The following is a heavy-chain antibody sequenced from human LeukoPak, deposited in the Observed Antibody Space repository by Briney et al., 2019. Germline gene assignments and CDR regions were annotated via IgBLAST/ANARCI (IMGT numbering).Heavy chain of an antibody. D-gene: IGHD6-19*01. CDR1: GGTFSSYA. Sequence: SVKVSCKASGGTFSSYAISWVRQAPGQGLEWMGGIIPIFGTANYAQKFQGRVTITADESTSTAYMELISLRSEDTAVYYCASNSGIAVAGAFDIWGQGTMVTVSS. CDR3: ASNSGIAVAGAFDI. CDR2: IIPIFGTA. J-gene: IGHJ3*02. V-gene: IGHV1-69*13.